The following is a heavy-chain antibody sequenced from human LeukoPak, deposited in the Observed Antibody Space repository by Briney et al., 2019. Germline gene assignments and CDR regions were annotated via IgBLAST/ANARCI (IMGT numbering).Heavy chain of an antibody. V-gene: IGHV4-30-2*01. CDR1: GGSLSSGGYY. J-gene: IGHJ4*02. CDR3: ARVPVRVVYYFDY. CDR2: IYHSGST. Sequence: SETLSLTCTVSGGSLSSGGYYWSWIRQPPGKGLEWIVYIYHSGSTYYNPSLKSRVTISVDRSKNQFSLKLSSVTAADTAVYYCARVPVRVVYYFDYWGQGTLVTVSS. D-gene: IGHD3-3*01.